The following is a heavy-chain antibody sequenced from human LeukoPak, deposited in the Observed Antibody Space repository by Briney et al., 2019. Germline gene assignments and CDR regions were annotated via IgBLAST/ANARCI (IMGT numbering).Heavy chain of an antibody. CDR2: ISWNSGSI. D-gene: IGHD3-10*01. V-gene: IGHV3-9*01. CDR3: AKDIGQAYYGSGSHSTTYAY. J-gene: IGHJ4*02. Sequence: GGSLRLSCAASGFTFDDYAMHWVRQAPGKGLEWVSGISWNSGSIGYADPVKGRFTISRDNAKNSLYLQMNSLRAEDTALYYCAKDIGQAYYGSGSHSTTYAYWGQGTLVTVSS. CDR1: GFTFDDYA.